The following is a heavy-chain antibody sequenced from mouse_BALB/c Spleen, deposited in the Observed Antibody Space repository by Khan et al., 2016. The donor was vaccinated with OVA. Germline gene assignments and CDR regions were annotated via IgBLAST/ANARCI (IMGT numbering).Heavy chain of an antibody. J-gene: IGHJ3*01. CDR2: ITPYNGFT. D-gene: IGHD1-1*01. V-gene: IGHV1-18*01. CDR3: ARGNYYGCNSWFAY. Sequence: EVQLQQSGPELVKPGASMKISCKASGYSFTDYTMNWVKQSHGKNLEWIGLITPYNGFTSYNQKFKGKATLTVDKSSSTAYMELLSLTSEDSAVYYCARGNYYGCNSWFAYWGQGTLVTVSA. CDR1: GYSFTDYT.